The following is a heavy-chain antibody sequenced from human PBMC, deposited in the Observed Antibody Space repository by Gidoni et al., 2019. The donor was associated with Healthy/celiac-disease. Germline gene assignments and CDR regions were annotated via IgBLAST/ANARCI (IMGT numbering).Heavy chain of an antibody. D-gene: IGHD3-10*01. V-gene: IGHV1-3*01. CDR3: AREAYYYGSGTNWFDP. CDR2: INAGNGKT. Sequence: QVQLVQSGAEVKKPGASVKVSCKASGYTFTSYAMHWVRQAPGQRLEWMGWINAGNGKTKYSQKCQGRVTITRDTSASTAYMELSSLRSEDTAVYYCAREAYYYGSGTNWFDPWGQGTLVTVSS. J-gene: IGHJ5*02. CDR1: GYTFTSYA.